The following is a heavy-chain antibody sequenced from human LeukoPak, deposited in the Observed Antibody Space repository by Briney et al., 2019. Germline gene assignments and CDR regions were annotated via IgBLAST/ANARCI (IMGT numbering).Heavy chain of an antibody. Sequence: GGSLRLSCAASGFTFSNAWMSWVRQAPGKGLEWVGRIRSKTDGGTTDYAAPVKGRFTISRDDSKNTLYLQMNSLKAEDTAVYYCTTLMYYFDTGGTLNSFDFWGQGSLVTVSS. V-gene: IGHV3-15*01. CDR1: GFTFSNAW. CDR2: IRSKTDGGTT. D-gene: IGHD3-22*01. J-gene: IGHJ4*02. CDR3: TTLMYYFDTGGTLNSFDF.